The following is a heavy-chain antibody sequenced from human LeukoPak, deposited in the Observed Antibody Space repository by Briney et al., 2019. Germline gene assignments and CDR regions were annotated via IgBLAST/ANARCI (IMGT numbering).Heavy chain of an antibody. V-gene: IGHV3-23*01. D-gene: IGHD1-26*01. Sequence: GGSLRLSCAASGFTFSTYAMSWVRQAPGKGLQWVSLISGSGDGAHYADSVKGRFTISRDNSKNTLYLQMNSLRAEDTAVYYCAKDGSSAFYYYYGMDVWGRGTTVTVSS. CDR2: ISGSGDGA. CDR3: AKDGSSAFYYYYGMDV. J-gene: IGHJ6*02. CDR1: GFTFSTYA.